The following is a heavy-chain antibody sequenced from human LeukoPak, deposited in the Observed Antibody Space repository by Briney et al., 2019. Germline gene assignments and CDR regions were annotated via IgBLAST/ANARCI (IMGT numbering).Heavy chain of an antibody. J-gene: IGHJ4*02. Sequence: SETLSLTCTVSAGSISSYYWSWIRQPPGKGLEWIGYINYSGSTNYNPSLKSRVTISVDTSKNQFSLKLNSVTAADTAVYYCARVGVATITYFGYWGQGTLVTVSS. CDR2: INYSGST. D-gene: IGHD5-12*01. CDR1: AGSISSYY. V-gene: IGHV4-59*01. CDR3: ARVGVATITYFGY.